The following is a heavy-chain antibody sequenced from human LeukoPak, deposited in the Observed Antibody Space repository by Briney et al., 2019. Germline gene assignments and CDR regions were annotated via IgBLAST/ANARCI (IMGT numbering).Heavy chain of an antibody. D-gene: IGHD3-22*01. Sequence: GGSLRLSCAASGFTVSSNYMSWVRQAPGKGLEWVSVIYSGGSTYYADSVKGRFTISRDNSKNTLYLQMNSLRAEDTAVYYCARFPYYYDSSGYYLDYWGQGTLVTVSS. CDR1: GFTVSSNY. CDR3: ARFPYYYDSSGYYLDY. V-gene: IGHV3-53*01. J-gene: IGHJ4*02. CDR2: IYSGGST.